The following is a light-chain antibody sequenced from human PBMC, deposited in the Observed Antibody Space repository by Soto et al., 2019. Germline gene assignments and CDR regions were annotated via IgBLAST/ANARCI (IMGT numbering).Light chain of an antibody. V-gene: IGKV3-11*01. Sequence: EIVLTQSTATLSLSPGERATLSCRASQSVSSYLTWYQQKPGQAPRLLIYDASNRATGIPARFSGSGSGTDFTLTISSLQPEDFAVYYCQQRSDWPRTFGPGTKVEIK. J-gene: IGKJ1*01. CDR2: DAS. CDR3: QQRSDWPRT. CDR1: QSVSSY.